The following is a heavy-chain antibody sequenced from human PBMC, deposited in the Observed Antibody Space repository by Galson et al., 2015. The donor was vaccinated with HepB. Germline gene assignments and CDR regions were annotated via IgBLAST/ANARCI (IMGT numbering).Heavy chain of an antibody. CDR3: TTGGRGY. D-gene: IGHD1-26*01. CDR1: GFTSSNTW. J-gene: IGHJ4*02. Sequence: SLRLSCAASGFTSSNTWMNWVRQAPGKGLEWVGRIKSETDGGTADYAAPVKGRFIISRDDSKNTLYLQMNSLETDDTAVYYCTTGGRGYWGQGTLVTVSS. V-gene: IGHV3-15*01. CDR2: IKSETDGGTA.